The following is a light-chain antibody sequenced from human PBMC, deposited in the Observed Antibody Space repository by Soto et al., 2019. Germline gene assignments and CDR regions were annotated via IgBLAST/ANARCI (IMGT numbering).Light chain of an antibody. CDR1: QSVSTN. CDR2: GGS. V-gene: IGKV3-15*01. J-gene: IGKJ1*01. Sequence: EIVMTQSPATLSVSPGERATLSCRASQSVSTNFSWYQQQPVAGYQQKPGQAPSLLIFGGSTRATGLPARCSGSGSGTDVTIIISSLQSEDFAVYYCQHYDACPRTFGQGTRVEIK. CDR3: QHYDACPRT.